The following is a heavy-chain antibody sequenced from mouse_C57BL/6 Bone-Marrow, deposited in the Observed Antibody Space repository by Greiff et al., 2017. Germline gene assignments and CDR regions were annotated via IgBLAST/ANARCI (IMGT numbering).Heavy chain of an antibody. CDR1: GFTFSSYA. Sequence: EVMLVESGGGLVKPGGSLKLSCAASGFTFSSYAMSWVRQTPEKRLEWVATISDGGSYTYYPDNVKGRFTISRDNAKNNLYLQMRHLKSEDTAMXYSARVTGTGWYFDVWGTGTTVTVSS. J-gene: IGHJ1*03. CDR2: ISDGGSYT. V-gene: IGHV5-4*03. D-gene: IGHD4-1*01. CDR3: ARVTGTGWYFDV.